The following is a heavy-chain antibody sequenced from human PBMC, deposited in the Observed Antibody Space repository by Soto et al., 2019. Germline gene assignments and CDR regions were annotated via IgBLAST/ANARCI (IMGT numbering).Heavy chain of an antibody. CDR1: GFTFSSYG. Sequence: GGSLRLSCAASGFTFSSYGMHWVRQAPGKGLEWVAVISYDGSNKYYADSVKGRFTISRDNSKNTLYLQMNGLRAEDTAVYYCAKDHRAAAGGFDYWGQGTLVTVSS. V-gene: IGHV3-30*18. CDR3: AKDHRAAAGGFDY. J-gene: IGHJ4*02. D-gene: IGHD6-13*01. CDR2: ISYDGSNK.